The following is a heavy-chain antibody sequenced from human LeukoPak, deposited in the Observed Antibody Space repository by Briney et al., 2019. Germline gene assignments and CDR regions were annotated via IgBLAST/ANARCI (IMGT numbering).Heavy chain of an antibody. D-gene: IGHD6-19*01. CDR3: AKDSLVGGWLVGYSFDS. Sequence: GGSLRLSCAASGFTFSSYAMSWVRQAPGKGLEWVSAISGSGGSTYYADSVKGRFTISRDNSKNTLFLQMNSLRAEDTAVYYCAKDSLVGGWLVGYSFDSWGQGTLVTISS. J-gene: IGHJ4*02. V-gene: IGHV3-23*01. CDR1: GFTFSSYA. CDR2: ISGSGGST.